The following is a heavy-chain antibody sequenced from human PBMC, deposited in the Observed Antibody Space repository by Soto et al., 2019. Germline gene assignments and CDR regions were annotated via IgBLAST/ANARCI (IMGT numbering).Heavy chain of an antibody. V-gene: IGHV4-34*01. CDR2: INHSGSS. CDR1: GGSFSGFY. Sequence: SETLSLACAVRGGSFSGFYWTWIRQPPGKGLEWIGEINHSGSSNYNPPLKGSVTMSLDTSRNQFSLSLNSVTAEDKAVYYCARMAGPWYFDLWGRGTLVTVS. CDR3: ARMAGPWYFDL. J-gene: IGHJ2*01.